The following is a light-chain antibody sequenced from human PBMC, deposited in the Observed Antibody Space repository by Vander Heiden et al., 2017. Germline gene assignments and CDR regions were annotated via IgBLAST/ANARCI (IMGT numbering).Light chain of an antibody. CDR2: GAS. J-gene: IGKJ1*01. CDR1: QSVSSSY. Sequence: EIVLTQSPGTLSLSHGDRVTLTCRASQSVSSSYLAWYQQKPGQAPRLLIYGASSRATGIPDRFSGSGSGTDFTLTISRLEPEDFAVYYCQQNDSSPWTFGQGTKVEIK. V-gene: IGKV3-20*01. CDR3: QQNDSSPWT.